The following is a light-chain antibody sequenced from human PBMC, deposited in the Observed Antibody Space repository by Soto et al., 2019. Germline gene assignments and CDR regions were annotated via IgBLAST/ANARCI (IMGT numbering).Light chain of an antibody. CDR3: HQYNNWPPWT. CDR1: QSVTKY. Sequence: PGERATLSCRASQSVTKYLVWYQQKPGQAPRLLIYDVSKRATGIPARFSGSGSGTDFTLTISSLEPEDSAVYYCHQYNNWPPWTFGQGTKVDIK. CDR2: DVS. V-gene: IGKV3-11*01. J-gene: IGKJ1*01.